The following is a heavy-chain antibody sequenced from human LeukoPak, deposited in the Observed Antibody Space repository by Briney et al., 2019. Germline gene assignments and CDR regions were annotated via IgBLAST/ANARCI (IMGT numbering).Heavy chain of an antibody. Sequence: SETLSLTCAVSGGSISSSNWWSWVRQPPGQGLEWIGEIYHSGSTNYNPSLKSRVTISVDKSKNQFSLKLSSVTAADTAVYYCARLEWLVRGDNNWFDPWGQGTLVTVSS. D-gene: IGHD6-19*01. CDR1: GGSISSSNW. V-gene: IGHV4-4*02. CDR2: IYHSGST. J-gene: IGHJ5*02. CDR3: ARLEWLVRGDNNWFDP.